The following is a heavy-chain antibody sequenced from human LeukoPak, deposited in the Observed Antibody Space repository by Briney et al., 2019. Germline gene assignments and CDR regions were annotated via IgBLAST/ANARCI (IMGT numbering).Heavy chain of an antibody. CDR3: ATSDILTGYTVDY. CDR1: GYTLTELS. Sequence: GASVKVSCKVSGYTLTELSMHWVRQAPGKGLEWMGGFDPEDGETIYAQKFQGRVTMTEDTSTDTAYMELSSVRSEDTAVYYCATSDILTGYTVDYWGQGTLVTVSS. CDR2: FDPEDGET. V-gene: IGHV1-24*01. J-gene: IGHJ4*02. D-gene: IGHD3-9*01.